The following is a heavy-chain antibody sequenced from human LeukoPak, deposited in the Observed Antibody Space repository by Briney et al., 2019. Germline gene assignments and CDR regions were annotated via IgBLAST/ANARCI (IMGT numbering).Heavy chain of an antibody. J-gene: IGHJ5*02. CDR2: ISVYNGNT. V-gene: IGHV1-18*01. CDR1: GYTFTNYG. D-gene: IGHD3-10*01. CDR3: ARGITMVRSFSAWFDP. Sequence: ASVKVSCKASGYTFTNYGISWVRQAPGQGLEWMGWISVYNGNTNYAQKLQGRVTMTTDTSTSTAYMELRSLRSDDTAVYYCARGITMVRSFSAWFDPWGQGTLVTVSS.